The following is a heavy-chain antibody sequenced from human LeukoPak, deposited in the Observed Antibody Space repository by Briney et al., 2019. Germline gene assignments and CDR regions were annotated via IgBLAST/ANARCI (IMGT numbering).Heavy chain of an antibody. V-gene: IGHV3-30*04. CDR2: ISYDGSNK. CDR1: GFTFSSYA. Sequence: GGSLRLSCAASGFTFSSYAMHWVRQAPGKGLEWVAVISYDGSNKYYADSVKGRFTISRDNSKNTLYLQMNSLRAEDTALYYCARFPSRGSSSDYWGQGTLVTVSS. CDR3: ARFPSRGSSSDY. J-gene: IGHJ4*02. D-gene: IGHD3-10*01.